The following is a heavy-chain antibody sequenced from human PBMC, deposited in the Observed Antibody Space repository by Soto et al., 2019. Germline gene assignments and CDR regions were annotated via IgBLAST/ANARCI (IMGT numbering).Heavy chain of an antibody. CDR1: GFTFNTYA. V-gene: IGHV3-23*01. J-gene: IGHJ4*02. D-gene: IGHD1-1*01. CDR2: ISGTGGTT. Sequence: EVQLLDSGGGVVQPGGSLRLSCAASGFTFNTYAMSWVRQAPGKGLEWVSAISGTGGTTYYAGSVKGRFTISRDNSKNTLYMQMNSLRAEATAISYCAKQGESTTGTGWRWVFDYWGQGTLVTVSS. CDR3: AKQGESTTGTGWRWVFDY.